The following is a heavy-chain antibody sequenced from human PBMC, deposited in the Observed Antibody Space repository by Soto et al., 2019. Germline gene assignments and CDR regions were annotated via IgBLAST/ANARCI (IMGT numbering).Heavy chain of an antibody. Sequence: GGSLRLSCAASGFTFGTFDMSWVRQPPGKGLEWVSVISGRDDSANYADSVKGRFTIFKDKSSNTLYLQMNNLRAEDTAVYYCVKGAWLDYWGQGTLVTVSS. CDR3: VKGAWLDY. CDR1: GFTFGTFD. V-gene: IGHV3-23*01. D-gene: IGHD6-19*01. CDR2: ISGRDDSA. J-gene: IGHJ4*02.